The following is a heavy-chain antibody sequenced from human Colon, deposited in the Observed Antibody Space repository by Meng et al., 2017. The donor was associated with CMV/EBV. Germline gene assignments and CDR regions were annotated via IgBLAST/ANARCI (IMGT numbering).Heavy chain of an antibody. Sequence: GESLKISCVASGFTFSSYDMHWVRQATGKGLEWVSAIGTAGDTYYPGSVKGRFTISRENAKNSLYLQMNSLRAGDTAVYYCARGGYPPLFDYWGQGTLVTVSS. J-gene: IGHJ4*02. D-gene: IGHD5-12*01. CDR1: GFTFSSYD. CDR3: ARGGYPPLFDY. V-gene: IGHV3-13*01. CDR2: IGTAGDT.